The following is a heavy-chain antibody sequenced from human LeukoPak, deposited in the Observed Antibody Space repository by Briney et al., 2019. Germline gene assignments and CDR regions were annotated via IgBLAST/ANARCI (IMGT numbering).Heavy chain of an antibody. CDR1: GFTFSSFW. CDR3: AKGGQMMVEVARRGAFDI. J-gene: IGHJ3*02. CDR2: IKKDGSQK. V-gene: IGHV3-7*03. D-gene: IGHD1-1*01. Sequence: GGSLRLSCAASGFTFSSFWMSWVRQAPGKGLEWVANIKKDGSQKYYVDSVEGRFTISRDNSKNTLYLQMNSLRAEDTAVYYCAKGGQMMVEVARRGAFDIWGQGTMVTVSS.